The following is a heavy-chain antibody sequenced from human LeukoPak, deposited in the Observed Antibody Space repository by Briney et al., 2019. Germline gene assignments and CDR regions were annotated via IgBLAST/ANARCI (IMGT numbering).Heavy chain of an antibody. CDR3: ARTTMVRGTYYMDV. CDR1: GDSISTSNSY. CDR2: IYYSGNT. D-gene: IGHD3-10*01. Sequence: SETLSLTCTVSGDSISTSNSYWGWIRQPPWKGLEWIGSIYYSGNTYYNASLKSRVTISVDTSKNQFSLKFTSVTAADTAVYYCARTTMVRGTYYMDVWGKGTTVTISS. J-gene: IGHJ6*03. V-gene: IGHV4-39*01.